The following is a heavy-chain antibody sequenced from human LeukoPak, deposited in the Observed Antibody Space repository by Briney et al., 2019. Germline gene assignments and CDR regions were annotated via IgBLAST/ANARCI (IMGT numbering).Heavy chain of an antibody. Sequence: PGGSLRLSCAASGFTFSSYAMNWVRLAPGKGLEWVSAISGGGGTTYFADSVKGRFTISRDNSKNTLYLQMNSLRAEDTAVYYCAKDRGSGWYLLDYWGQGTLVTVSS. CDR1: GFTFSSYA. CDR3: AKDRGSGWYLLDY. V-gene: IGHV3-23*01. CDR2: ISGGGGTT. J-gene: IGHJ4*02. D-gene: IGHD6-19*01.